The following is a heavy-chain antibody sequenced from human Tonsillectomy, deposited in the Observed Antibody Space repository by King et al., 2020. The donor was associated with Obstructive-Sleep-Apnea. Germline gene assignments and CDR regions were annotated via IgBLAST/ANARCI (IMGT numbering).Heavy chain of an antibody. CDR2: IYYSGST. Sequence: QLQESGPGLVKPSQTLSLTCTVSGGSISSGGYYWSWIRQHPGKGLEWIGYIYYSGSTYYNPSLKSRVTISVDTSKNLFSLKLSSVTAADTAVFYCARDTPNYYDSSGYYSAAFDIWGKGTMVTVSS. V-gene: IGHV4-31*03. CDR1: GGSISSGGYY. D-gene: IGHD3-22*01. CDR3: ARDTPNYYDSSGYYSAAFDI. J-gene: IGHJ3*02.